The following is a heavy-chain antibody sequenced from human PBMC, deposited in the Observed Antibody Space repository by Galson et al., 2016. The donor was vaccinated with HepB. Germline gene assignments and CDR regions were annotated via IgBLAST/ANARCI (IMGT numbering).Heavy chain of an antibody. J-gene: IGHJ4*01. D-gene: IGHD5-24*01. V-gene: IGHV3-74*01. CDR3: GASRDGYIDY. Sequence: SLRLSCAASGFSFSSFWMYWVRQAPGKGLVWVSRLNPDGSTTTYADSVKGRFTISRDNAKNTLFLQMKSLRAEDTAVYYCGASRDGYIDYWGQGALVTISS. CDR1: GFSFSSFW. CDR2: LNPDGSTT.